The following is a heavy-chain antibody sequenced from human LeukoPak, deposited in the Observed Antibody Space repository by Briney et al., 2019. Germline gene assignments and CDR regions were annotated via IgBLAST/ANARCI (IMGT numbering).Heavy chain of an antibody. J-gene: IGHJ5*02. CDR1: GFTFSSYA. Sequence: GSLRLSCAASGFTFSSYAMSWVRQAPGKGLEWVSAISGSGGSTYYADSVKGRFTISRDNSKNTLYLQMNSLRAEDTAVYYCAKSGTTSAADNNWFDPWGQGTLVTVSS. CDR3: AKSGTTSAADNNWFDP. CDR2: ISGSGGST. D-gene: IGHD6-13*01. V-gene: IGHV3-23*01.